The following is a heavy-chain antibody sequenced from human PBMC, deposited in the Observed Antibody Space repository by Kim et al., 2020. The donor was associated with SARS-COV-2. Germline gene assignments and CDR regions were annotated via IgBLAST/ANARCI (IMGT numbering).Heavy chain of an antibody. CDR2: IYYSGST. V-gene: IGHV4-39*01. D-gene: IGHD2-2*01. J-gene: IGHJ4*02. Sequence: SETLSLTCTVSGGSISSSSYYWGWIRQPPGKGLEWIGSIYYSGSTYYNPSLKSRVTISVDTSKNQFSLKLSSVTAADTAVYYCARRVRSTSCIDWGQGTLVTVSS. CDR3: ARRVRSTSCID. CDR1: GGSISSSSYY.